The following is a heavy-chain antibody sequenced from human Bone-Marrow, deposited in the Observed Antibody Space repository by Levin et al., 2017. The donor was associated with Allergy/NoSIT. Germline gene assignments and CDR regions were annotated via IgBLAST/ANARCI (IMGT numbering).Heavy chain of an antibody. D-gene: IGHD2-8*02. CDR1: GFTFSSYG. CDR2: IWYDGSNK. V-gene: IGHV3-33*01. Sequence: GGSLRLSCAASGFTFSSYGMHWVRQAPGKGLEWVAVIWYDGSNKYYADSVKGRFTISRDNSKNTLYLQMNSLRAEDTAVYYCARAPGHDPGDYWGQGTLVTVSS. CDR3: ARAPGHDPGDY. J-gene: IGHJ4*02.